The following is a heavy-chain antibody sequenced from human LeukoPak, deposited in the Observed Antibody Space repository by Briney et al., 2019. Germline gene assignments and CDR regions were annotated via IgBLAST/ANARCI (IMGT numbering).Heavy chain of an antibody. J-gene: IGHJ4*02. Sequence: AGGSLRLSCAASGFTFSSYSMNWVRQAPGKGLEWVSSISSSSSYIYYADSVKGRFTISRDNSKNTLYLQMNSLRAEDTAVYYCARSYYEYYYDSSGYYRPYFDYWGQGTLVTVSS. D-gene: IGHD3-22*01. V-gene: IGHV3-21*01. CDR1: GFTFSSYS. CDR3: ARSYYEYYYDSSGYYRPYFDY. CDR2: ISSSSSYI.